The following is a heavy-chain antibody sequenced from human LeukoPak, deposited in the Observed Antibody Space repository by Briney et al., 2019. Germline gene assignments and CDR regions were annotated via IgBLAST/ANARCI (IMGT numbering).Heavy chain of an antibody. CDR1: GFTFSDYY. J-gene: IGHJ3*02. CDR2: ISSSGSTI. Sequence: KAGGSLRLSCAASGFTFSDYYMSWIRQAPGKGLEWVSYISSSGSTIYYADSVKGRFTISRDNSKNTLYLQMNSLRAEDTAVYYCAKDQVSSSSWYSPSGSVGAFDIWGQGTMVTVSS. CDR3: AKDQVSSSSWYSPSGSVGAFDI. V-gene: IGHV3-11*01. D-gene: IGHD6-13*01.